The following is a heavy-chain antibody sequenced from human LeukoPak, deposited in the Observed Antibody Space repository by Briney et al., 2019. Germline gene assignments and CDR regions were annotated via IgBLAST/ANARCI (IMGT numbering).Heavy chain of an antibody. J-gene: IGHJ5*02. CDR2: IIPIFGTA. Sequence: ASVKVSCKASGGTFSSYAISWVRQAPGQGLEWMGGIIPIFGTANYAQKFQGRVTITADESTSTAYMELSSLRSEDTAVHYCARDRGATRESWFDPWGQGTLVTVSS. D-gene: IGHD1-26*01. CDR1: GGTFSSYA. CDR3: ARDRGATRESWFDP. V-gene: IGHV1-69*13.